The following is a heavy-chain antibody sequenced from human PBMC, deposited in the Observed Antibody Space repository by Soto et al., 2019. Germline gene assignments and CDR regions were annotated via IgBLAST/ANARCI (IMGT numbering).Heavy chain of an antibody. Sequence: LRLSCAASGFTFSSYAMSWVRQAPGKGLEWVSAISGSGGSTYYADSVKGRFTISRDNSKNTLYLQMNSLRAEDTAVYYCAKEEQQLVRQPDAFDIWGQGTMVTVSS. D-gene: IGHD6-13*01. CDR3: AKEEQQLVRQPDAFDI. CDR1: GFTFSSYA. V-gene: IGHV3-23*01. CDR2: ISGSGGST. J-gene: IGHJ3*02.